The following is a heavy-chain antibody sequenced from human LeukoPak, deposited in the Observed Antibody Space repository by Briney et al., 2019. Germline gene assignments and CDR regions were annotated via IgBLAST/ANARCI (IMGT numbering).Heavy chain of an antibody. Sequence: GGSLRLSCAASGFTFSSYTMNWVRQAPGKGLEWISSIRTGNNDIYYADSVKGRFTISRDNAKSTLYLQMNSLRAEDTAVYYCASKRGYSSGEDAFDIWGQGTMVTVSS. CDR2: IRTGNNDI. V-gene: IGHV3-21*06. J-gene: IGHJ3*02. CDR1: GFTFSSYT. D-gene: IGHD5-18*01. CDR3: ASKRGYSSGEDAFDI.